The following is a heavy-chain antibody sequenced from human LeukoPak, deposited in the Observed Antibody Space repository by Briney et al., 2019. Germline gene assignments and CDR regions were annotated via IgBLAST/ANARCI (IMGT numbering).Heavy chain of an antibody. Sequence: SETLSLTCTVSGGSINNWYWSWIRQPPGKGLEWIAYICTSGSTYYDHSLKSRVTISGDTSKNQVSMKLSSVTAADPGVYCCGRLLGNYIDYWGQGILVTVSS. D-gene: IGHD3-16*01. CDR3: GRLLGNYIDY. J-gene: IGHJ4*02. V-gene: IGHV4-4*09. CDR2: ICTSGST. CDR1: GGSINNWY.